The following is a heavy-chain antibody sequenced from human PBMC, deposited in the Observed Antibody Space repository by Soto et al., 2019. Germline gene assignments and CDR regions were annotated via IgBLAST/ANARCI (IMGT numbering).Heavy chain of an antibody. J-gene: IGHJ5*02. CDR2: INHSGST. CDR1: GGSFSGYY. CDR3: ARGRLGVTMVRGVFDP. D-gene: IGHD3-10*01. V-gene: IGHV4-34*01. Sequence: SETLSLTCAVYGGSFSGYYWSWIRQPPGKGLEWIGEINHSGSTNYNPSLKSRVTISVDTSKNQFSLKLRSVTAADTAVYYCARGRLGVTMVRGVFDPWGQGTLVTVSS.